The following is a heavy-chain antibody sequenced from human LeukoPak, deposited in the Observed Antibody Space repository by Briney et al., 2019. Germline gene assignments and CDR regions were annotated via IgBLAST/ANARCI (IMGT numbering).Heavy chain of an antibody. Sequence: GRSLRLSCAASGFTFSSYGMHWVRQAPGKGLEWVAVISYDGSNKYYADSVKGRFTISRDNSKNTLYLQMNSLRAEDTAVYYCAEAFHYDILTENYWGQGTLVTVSS. CDR1: GFTFSSYG. V-gene: IGHV3-30*18. CDR3: AEAFHYDILTENY. J-gene: IGHJ4*02. D-gene: IGHD3-9*01. CDR2: ISYDGSNK.